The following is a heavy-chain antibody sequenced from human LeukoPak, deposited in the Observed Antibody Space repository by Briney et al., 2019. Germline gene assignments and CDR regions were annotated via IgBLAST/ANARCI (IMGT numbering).Heavy chain of an antibody. CDR1: GYTFTSYY. D-gene: IGHD2-21*01. CDR2: INPSGGST. V-gene: IGHV1-46*01. J-gene: IGHJ5*02. Sequence: GASVKVSCKASGYTFTSYYMHWVRQAPGQGLEWMGIINPSGGSTSYAQKFQGRVTMTRDTSTSTVYMELSSLRSEDTAAYCCARDIRFPDWFDPWGQGTLVTVSS. CDR3: ARDIRFPDWFDP.